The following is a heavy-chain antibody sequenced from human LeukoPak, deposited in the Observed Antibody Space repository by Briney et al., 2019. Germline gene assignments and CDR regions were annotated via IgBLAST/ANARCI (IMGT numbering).Heavy chain of an antibody. D-gene: IGHD5-18*01. CDR3: AKERYRNGEIFDY. CDR1: GFTFSTYF. Sequence: GGSLRLSCAASGFTFSTYFMHWVRQAPGKGLVWVSRINGDGISTTYADSVMGRFTISRDNAKNTLYLQMNSLRAEDTAVYYCAKERYRNGEIFDYWGQGTLVTVSS. V-gene: IGHV3-74*01. CDR2: INGDGIST. J-gene: IGHJ4*02.